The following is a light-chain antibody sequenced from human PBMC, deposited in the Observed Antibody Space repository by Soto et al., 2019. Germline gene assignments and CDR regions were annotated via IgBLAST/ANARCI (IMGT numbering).Light chain of an antibody. J-gene: IGLJ3*02. Sequence: QSVLTQPPSVSGAPGQRVTISCTGSSSNIGAGYDVHWYQQLPGTAPKLIIYGNSNRPSGVPDRFSGSKSGNSASLAITGLQAEDEADYYCQSYDSSLSVWVFGGGTKLTVL. V-gene: IGLV1-40*01. CDR1: SSNIGAGYD. CDR3: QSYDSSLSVWV. CDR2: GNS.